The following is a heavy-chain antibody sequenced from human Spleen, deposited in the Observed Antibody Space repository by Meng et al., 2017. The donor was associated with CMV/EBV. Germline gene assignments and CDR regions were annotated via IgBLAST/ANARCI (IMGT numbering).Heavy chain of an antibody. V-gene: IGHV3-15*01. CDR1: FRPAL. D-gene: IGHD3-3*01. CDR2: FQRPSDAETT. Sequence: FRPALMRLIRPAPGTGLEWVGRFQRPSDAETTDYAAPVKGRFTISRDDSKNTLYLQMNSLKPEDTGVYFCATDLEVRFLEWLFPDYWGQGTLVTVSS. J-gene: IGHJ4*02. CDR3: ATDLEVRFLEWLFPDY.